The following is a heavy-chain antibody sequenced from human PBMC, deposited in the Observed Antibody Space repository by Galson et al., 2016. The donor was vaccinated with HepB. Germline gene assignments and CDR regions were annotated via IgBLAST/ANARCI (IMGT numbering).Heavy chain of an antibody. CDR1: GFTFSRYN. Sequence: SLRLSCAGSGFTFSRYNMNWVRQAPGKWLEWLADISISGSTVYYADSVKGRFTISRDNDKNSVYLQMDSLRDEDTAVYYCAREADFYDSTGYFPPFAYWGQGILVTVSS. J-gene: IGHJ4*02. CDR2: ISISGSTV. CDR3: AREADFYDSTGYFPPFAY. D-gene: IGHD3-22*01. V-gene: IGHV3-48*03.